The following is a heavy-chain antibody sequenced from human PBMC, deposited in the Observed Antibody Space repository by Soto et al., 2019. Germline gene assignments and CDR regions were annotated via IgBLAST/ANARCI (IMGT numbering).Heavy chain of an antibody. CDR2: MYNSGST. CDR1: GGSIRSYY. CDR3: AAGGKWLAFEY. V-gene: IGHV4-59*08. D-gene: IGHD6-19*01. J-gene: IGHJ4*02. Sequence: QVQLQESGPGLVKPSETLSLTCTVSGGSIRSYYWSWIRQPPGKGLEWIGCMYNSGSTNYNPSLKSRVTILEETSKNQLSLKLSSVTAADTAVYYCAAGGKWLAFEYWGQGTLATVSS.